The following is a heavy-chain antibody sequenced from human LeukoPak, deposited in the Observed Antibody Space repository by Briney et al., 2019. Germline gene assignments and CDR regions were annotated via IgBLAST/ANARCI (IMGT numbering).Heavy chain of an antibody. CDR2: IYYSGST. V-gene: IGHV4-39*07. CDR1: GGSISSSSYY. D-gene: IGHD6-13*01. Sequence: SETLSLTCTVSGGSISSSSYYWGWIRQPPGKGLEWIGSIYYSGSTNYNPSLESRVTISVDTSKNQFSLKLSSVTAADTAVYYCAGGIAAAGYDYWGQGTLVTVSS. CDR3: AGGIAAAGYDY. J-gene: IGHJ4*02.